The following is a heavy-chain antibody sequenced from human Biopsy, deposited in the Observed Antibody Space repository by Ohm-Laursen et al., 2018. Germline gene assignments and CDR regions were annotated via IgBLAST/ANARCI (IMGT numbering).Heavy chain of an antibody. V-gene: IGHV3-21*01. CDR1: GVTLSGYS. Sequence: GSLRLSCSASGVTLSGYSMNWVRQAPGKGLEWVSSISASSSYIYYADSVKGRFTVSKENGKNSLYLQMNSLRAEDTAVYYCAKDYRDGRGIFGIVVVRPLDYWGQGSLVTVSS. D-gene: IGHD3-22*01. J-gene: IGHJ4*02. CDR2: ISASSSYI. CDR3: AKDYRDGRGIFGIVVVRPLDY.